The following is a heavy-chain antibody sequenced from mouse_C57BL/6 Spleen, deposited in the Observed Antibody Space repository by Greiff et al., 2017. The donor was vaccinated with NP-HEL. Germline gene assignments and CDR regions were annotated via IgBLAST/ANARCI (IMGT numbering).Heavy chain of an antibody. CDR1: GFTFSDYY. J-gene: IGHJ2*01. V-gene: IGHV5-16*01. Sequence: DVQLVESEGGLVQPGSSMKLSCTASGFTFSDYYMAWVRQVPEKGLEWVANINYDGSSTYYLDSLKSRFIISRDNAKNILYLQMSSLKSEDTATYYCAREGLRRRGYFDYWGQGTTLTVSS. D-gene: IGHD2-2*01. CDR2: INYDGSST. CDR3: AREGLRRRGYFDY.